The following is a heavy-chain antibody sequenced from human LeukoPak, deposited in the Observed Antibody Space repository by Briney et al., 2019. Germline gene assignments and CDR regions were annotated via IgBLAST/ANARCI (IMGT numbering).Heavy chain of an antibody. CDR3: ARGGLGAAGNDY. J-gene: IGHJ4*02. Sequence: SETLSLTCAVYGGSFSGYYWSWIRQPPGKGLEWIGEINHSGSTNYNPSLKSRVTISVDTSKNQFSLKLSSVTAADTAVYYCARGGLGAAGNDYWGQGTLVTVSS. CDR1: GGSFSGYY. V-gene: IGHV4-34*01. D-gene: IGHD6-13*01. CDR2: INHSGST.